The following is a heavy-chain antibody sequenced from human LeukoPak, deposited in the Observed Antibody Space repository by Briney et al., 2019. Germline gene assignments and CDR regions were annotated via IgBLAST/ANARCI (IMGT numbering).Heavy chain of an antibody. CDR2: IYTSGST. J-gene: IGHJ3*02. CDR1: GGSISSGSYY. Sequence: SETLSLTCTVSGGSISSGSYYWSWIRQPAGKGLEWIGRIYTSGSTNYNPSLKSRVTISVDTSKNQFSLNLSSVTAADTAVYFCARDREWLRFAFDIWGQGTMVTVSS. V-gene: IGHV4-61*02. D-gene: IGHD5-12*01. CDR3: ARDREWLRFAFDI.